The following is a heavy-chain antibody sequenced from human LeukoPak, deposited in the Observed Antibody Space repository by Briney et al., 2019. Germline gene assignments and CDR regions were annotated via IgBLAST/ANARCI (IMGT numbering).Heavy chain of an antibody. CDR1: GFTLSSYA. J-gene: IGHJ4*02. CDR3: AKGEYYYDSSGYYTYGSEQYYFDY. Sequence: GGSLRLSCAASGFTLSSYAMSWVRQAPGKGLEWVSLISGSAGSTYYADSVKGRFTISRDNPKNTLYLQMNSLRAEDTAVYYCAKGEYYYDSSGYYTYGSEQYYFDYWGQGTLVTVSS. CDR2: ISGSAGST. D-gene: IGHD3-22*01. V-gene: IGHV3-23*01.